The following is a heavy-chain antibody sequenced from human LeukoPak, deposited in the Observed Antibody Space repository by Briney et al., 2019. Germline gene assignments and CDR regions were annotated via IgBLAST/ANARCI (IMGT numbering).Heavy chain of an antibody. CDR2: IIPIFGTA. D-gene: IGHD3-22*01. Sequence: SVKVSCKASGGTFISYAISWVRQAPGQGLEWMGGIIPIFGTANYAQKFQGRVTITAHESTSTAYMVLSSLRSEGTAVDYCARESSDSSGFWFDPWGQGTLVTVSS. J-gene: IGHJ5*02. CDR3: ARESSDSSGFWFDP. V-gene: IGHV1-69*01. CDR1: GGTFISYA.